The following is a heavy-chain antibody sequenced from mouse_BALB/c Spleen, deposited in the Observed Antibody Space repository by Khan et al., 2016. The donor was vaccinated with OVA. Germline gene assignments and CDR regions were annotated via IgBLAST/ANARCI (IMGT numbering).Heavy chain of an antibody. CDR3: TRRNWDVAWFAY. V-gene: IGHV1-5*01. CDR2: IYPGNTDT. D-gene: IGHD4-1*01. Sequence: EVQLQESGTVLVRPGASVKMSCKASGYTFTSYWMHWVKQRPGQGLEWIGDIYPGNTDTNYNQKFKGKAKLTAVTSTSTAYMELSSLTNEDSAVYYCTRRNWDVAWFAYWGQGTLVTVSA. J-gene: IGHJ3*01. CDR1: GYTFTSYW.